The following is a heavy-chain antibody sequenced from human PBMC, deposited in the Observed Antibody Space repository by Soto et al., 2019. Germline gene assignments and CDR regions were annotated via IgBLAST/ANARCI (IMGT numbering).Heavy chain of an antibody. V-gene: IGHV4-61*01. J-gene: IGHJ3*02. CDR1: GGSVSSGRYY. CDR3: ARSGSNSGAVAFDT. CDR2: IYYIGTT. D-gene: IGHD5-18*01. Sequence: PSETLSLTCTVSGGSVSSGRYYWSWIRQPPGKGLEWIGHIYYIGTTHYSPSLKSRVTISLDTSKNQFSLRLSSVTAADTAVYYCARSGSNSGAVAFDTWGQATMVTVSS.